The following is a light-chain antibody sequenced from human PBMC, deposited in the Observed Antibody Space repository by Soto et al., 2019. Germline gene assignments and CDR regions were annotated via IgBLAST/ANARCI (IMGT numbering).Light chain of an antibody. Sequence: QSVLTQPPSAPGTPGQRVTISCSGSSSNIGSNSVYWYQQLPGKAPKLLIYRNNQRPSGVPDRFSGSKSGTSASLAITGLRSEDEADYYCAAWDGSLSGFVFGTGTKLTVL. J-gene: IGLJ1*01. CDR1: SSNIGSNS. CDR3: AAWDGSLSGFV. CDR2: RNN. V-gene: IGLV1-47*01.